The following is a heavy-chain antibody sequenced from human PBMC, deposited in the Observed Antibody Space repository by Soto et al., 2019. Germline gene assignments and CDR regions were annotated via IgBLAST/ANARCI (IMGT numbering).Heavy chain of an antibody. Sequence: GASVKVSCKVSGYTLTELHMHWVRQAPGKGLEWMGGFDLEDGQRIYAQRFQDRITMTEDTSTDTAYMELSSLRSDDTAVYYCATDPAELGNYWGQGTLVTVSS. D-gene: IGHD3-10*01. CDR2: FDLEDGQR. CDR1: GYTLTELH. CDR3: ATDPAELGNY. V-gene: IGHV1-24*01. J-gene: IGHJ4*02.